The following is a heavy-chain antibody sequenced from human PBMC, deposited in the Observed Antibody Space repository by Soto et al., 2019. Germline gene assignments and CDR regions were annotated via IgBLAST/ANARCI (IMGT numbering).Heavy chain of an antibody. V-gene: IGHV2-5*02. Sequence: QITLKEAGPTLVKPTETLTLTCTFSGFSFTTTRMGVGWTRQPPGKALEWLAIIYWDRESRYNPLLRRRLTLTEDTSKNHVDLTMSDMDPKYTATYYCAHSDSTGRTTYFDSWGQGIPVTVAS. D-gene: IGHD1-1*01. CDR3: AHSDSTGRTTYFDS. CDR1: GFSFTTTRMG. J-gene: IGHJ4*02. CDR2: IYWDRES.